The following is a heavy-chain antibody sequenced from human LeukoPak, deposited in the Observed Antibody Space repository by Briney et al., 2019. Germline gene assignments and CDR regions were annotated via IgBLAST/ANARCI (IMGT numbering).Heavy chain of an antibody. J-gene: IGHJ6*03. CDR2: ISYDGSNK. CDR1: GFTFSSYG. V-gene: IGHV3-30*03. D-gene: IGHD5-24*01. Sequence: GGSLRLSCAASGFTFSSYGMHWFRQAPGKGLEWVAVISYDGSNKYYADSVKGRFTISRDNSKNTLYLQMNSLRAEDTAIYFCARVPPPFTMYYMDVWGKGTPVIVSS. CDR3: ARVPPPFTMYYMDV.